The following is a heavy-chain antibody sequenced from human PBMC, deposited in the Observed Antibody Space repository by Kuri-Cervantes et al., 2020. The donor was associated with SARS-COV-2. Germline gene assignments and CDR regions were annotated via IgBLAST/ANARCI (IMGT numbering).Heavy chain of an antibody. J-gene: IGHJ4*02. CDR3: AHGSGYKTGLDY. CDR1: GGTFSSYA. CDR2: IIPIFGTA. D-gene: IGHD3-22*01. V-gene: IGHV1-69*13. Sequence: SVKVSCKASGGTFSSYAISWVRQAPGQGLEWMGGIIPIFGTANYAQKFQGRVTITADESTSTAYVELSSLRSEDTAVYYCAHGSGYKTGLDYWAQGTLVTFPS.